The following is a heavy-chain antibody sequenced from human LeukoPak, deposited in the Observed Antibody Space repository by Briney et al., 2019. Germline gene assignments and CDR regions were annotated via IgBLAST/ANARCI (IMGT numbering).Heavy chain of an antibody. CDR2: VSGGGGGT. CDR1: GFSFSTYA. J-gene: IGHJ6*02. Sequence: GGSLRLSCAASGFSFSTYAMSWVRQAPGKGLEWVSVVSGGGGGTQYVDSVKGRFSISRDNSKRTVYLQMNSLTVEDTAVYYCAKGAGPDYYGSGPNYVPYAMVVWGQGTTVTVSS. CDR3: AKGAGPDYYGSGPNYVPYAMVV. V-gene: IGHV3-23*01. D-gene: IGHD3-10*01.